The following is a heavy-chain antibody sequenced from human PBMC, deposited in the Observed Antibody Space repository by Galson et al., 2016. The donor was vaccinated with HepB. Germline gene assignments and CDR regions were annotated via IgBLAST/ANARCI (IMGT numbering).Heavy chain of an antibody. D-gene: IGHD1-26*01. CDR2: ISYDGRDK. CDR1: GFKFSDYA. V-gene: IGHV3-30*03. Sequence: SLRLSCAVSGFKFSDYAMHWVRQAAGKGLGCVAVISYDGRDKYYADSVKGRFTISRDNSKNTLDLQMNSQRGEDTGVYYCARDKGISVWDKDYWGQGTLVTVSS. CDR3: ARDKGISVWDKDY. J-gene: IGHJ4*02.